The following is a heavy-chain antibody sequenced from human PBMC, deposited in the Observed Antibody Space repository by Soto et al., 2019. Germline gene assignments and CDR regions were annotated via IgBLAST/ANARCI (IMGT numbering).Heavy chain of an antibody. CDR2: IIPIFGTA. J-gene: IGHJ4*02. Sequence: QVQLVQSGAEVKKPGSSVKVSGKASGGTFSSYAISWVRQAPGQGLEWMGGIIPIFGTANYAQKFQGRVTITADESTSTAYMELSSLRSEDTAVYYCASSPDYYDSSGYYFGDYWGQGTLVTVSS. D-gene: IGHD3-22*01. CDR3: ASSPDYYDSSGYYFGDY. CDR1: GGTFSSYA. V-gene: IGHV1-69*01.